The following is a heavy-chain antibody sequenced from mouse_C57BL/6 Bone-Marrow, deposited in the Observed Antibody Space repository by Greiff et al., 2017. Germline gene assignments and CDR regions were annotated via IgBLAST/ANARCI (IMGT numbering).Heavy chain of an antibody. D-gene: IGHD1-2*01. CDR3: ARLTTAPGDFDY. Sequence: QVQLQQPGTELVKPGASVKLSCKASGYTFTSYWMHWVKQRPGQGLEWIGDIYPGSGSTNYNEKFKSKATLTVDTSSSTAYMQLSSLTSEDSAVYYCARLTTAPGDFDYWGQGTTLTVSS. V-gene: IGHV1-55*01. CDR1: GYTFTSYW. J-gene: IGHJ2*01. CDR2: IYPGSGST.